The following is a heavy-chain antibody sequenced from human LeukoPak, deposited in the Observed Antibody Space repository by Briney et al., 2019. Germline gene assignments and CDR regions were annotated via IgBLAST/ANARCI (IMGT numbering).Heavy chain of an antibody. V-gene: IGHV4-30-2*01. J-gene: IGHJ2*01. Sequence: SETLSLTCTVSGGSISSGGYYWSWIRQPPGKGLEWIGYIYHSGSTYYNPSLKNRVTISVDRSKNQFSLKLSSVTAADTAVYYCARDGGSYRRYFDLWGRGTLVTVSS. D-gene: IGHD1-26*01. CDR2: IYHSGST. CDR1: GGSISSGGYY. CDR3: ARDGGSYRRYFDL.